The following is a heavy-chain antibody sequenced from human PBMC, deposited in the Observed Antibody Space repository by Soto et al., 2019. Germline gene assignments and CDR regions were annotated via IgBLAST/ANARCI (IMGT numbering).Heavy chain of an antibody. CDR2: IWYDGSNK. V-gene: IGHV3-33*01. CDR1: GFTFSSYG. J-gene: IGHJ5*02. CDR3: ARDLTQTSRDPLP. Sequence: PGGSLRLSCAASGFTFSSYGMHWVRQAPGKGLEWVAVIWYDGSNKYYADSVKGRFTISRDNSKNTLYLQMNSLRAEDTAVYYCARDLTQTSRDPLPWGQGTLVTVSS.